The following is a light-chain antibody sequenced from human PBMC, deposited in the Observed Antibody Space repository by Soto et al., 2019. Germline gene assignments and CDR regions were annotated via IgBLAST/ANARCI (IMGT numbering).Light chain of an antibody. CDR1: QGISRW. Sequence: DIQMTQLPSSMSASVGDRVTITCRASQGISRWLAWYHQKPGKAPNLLIYSASTLHSGVPSRFSGSGSGTDFTLTMSSLQPEDFGTYYCQQANSFPLTFSPGTKVDMK. CDR2: SAS. J-gene: IGKJ3*01. CDR3: QQANSFPLT. V-gene: IGKV1-12*01.